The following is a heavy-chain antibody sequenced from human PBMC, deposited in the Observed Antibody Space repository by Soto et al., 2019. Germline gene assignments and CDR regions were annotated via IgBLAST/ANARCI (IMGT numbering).Heavy chain of an antibody. D-gene: IGHD6-6*01. J-gene: IGHJ4*02. CDR2: IYYTGRT. CDR3: ARDRSNSPDYFDY. Sequence: SETLSLTCTVSGDSISSDDYYWSWIRQPPGKGLEWVGYIYYTGRTSYNPSLESRLTISIDTSKNHFSLKLSSVSAADTAVYYCARDRSNSPDYFDYWGQGALVTVSS. V-gene: IGHV4-30-4*01. CDR1: GDSISSDDYY.